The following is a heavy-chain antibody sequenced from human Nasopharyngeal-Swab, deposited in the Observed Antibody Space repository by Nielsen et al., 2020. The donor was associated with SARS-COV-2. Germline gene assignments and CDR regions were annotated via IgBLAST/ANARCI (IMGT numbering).Heavy chain of an antibody. CDR1: GGSIRSYY. CDR2: IYYSGST. CDR3: RGITGTPGAFDI. V-gene: IGHV4-59*01. D-gene: IGHD1-20*01. J-gene: IGHJ3*02. Sequence: GSLRLSCTVSGGSIRSYYWSWIRQPPGKGLEWIGYIYYSGSTNYNPSLKSRVTISVDTSKNQFSLKLSSVTAADTAVYYCRGITGTPGAFDIWVQGTMVTVSS.